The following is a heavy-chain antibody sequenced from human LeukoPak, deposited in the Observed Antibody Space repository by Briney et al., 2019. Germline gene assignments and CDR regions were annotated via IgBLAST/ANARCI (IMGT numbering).Heavy chain of an antibody. Sequence: GGSLRLSCAASGFTFTSYAMSWVRQTPGKGLDWVSSISGSGVTTYYADSVKGRFTISRDNSKNTLYLQMNSLRAGDTAIYFCAKDQLTTVTTSFDHWGQGTLVTVSS. CDR3: AKDQLTTVTTSFDH. J-gene: IGHJ4*02. CDR1: GFTFTSYA. V-gene: IGHV3-23*01. CDR2: ISGSGVTT. D-gene: IGHD4-11*01.